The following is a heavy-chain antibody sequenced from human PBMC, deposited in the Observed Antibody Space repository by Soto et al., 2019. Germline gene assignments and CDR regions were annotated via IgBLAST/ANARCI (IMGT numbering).Heavy chain of an antibody. Sequence: QVQLVQSGAEVKKPGSSVKLSCKASGYNFIAYYIYWVRQAPGQGPEWMGMINPSSGATNYAQKFQGRVTVTRDTSTSTAYLELSSLRSEDAAVYYCAKYCGGDCRHFDAWGQGTQVTVSS. CDR1: GYNFIAYY. CDR2: INPSSGAT. V-gene: IGHV1-46*01. D-gene: IGHD2-21*02. CDR3: AKYCGGDCRHFDA. J-gene: IGHJ4*02.